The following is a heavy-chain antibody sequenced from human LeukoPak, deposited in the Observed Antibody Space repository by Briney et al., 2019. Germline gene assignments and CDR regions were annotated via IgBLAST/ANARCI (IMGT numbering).Heavy chain of an antibody. D-gene: IGHD3-10*01. CDR2: ISSSSSYI. CDR3: ASGGFGYYYYMDV. V-gene: IGHV3-21*01. CDR1: GFTFSSYS. J-gene: IGHJ6*03. Sequence: GGSLRLSCAASGFTFSSYSMNWVRQAPGKGLEWVSSISSSSSYIYYADSVKGRFTISRDNAKNSLYLQMNSLRAEDRAMYYCASGGFGYYYYMDVWGKGTTVTVSS.